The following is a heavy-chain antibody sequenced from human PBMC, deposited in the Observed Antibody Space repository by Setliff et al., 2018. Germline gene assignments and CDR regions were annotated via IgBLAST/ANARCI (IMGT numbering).Heavy chain of an antibody. J-gene: IGHJ5*02. D-gene: IGHD5-12*01. CDR1: GYTFTNYA. CDR2: INVGNGIA. Sequence: ASVKVSCKASGYTFTNYAMHWVRQAPGQRLEWMGWINVGNGIANYAQKFQGRVTITADESTSTAYMELSSLRSEDTAVYYCARDLREMATILNWFDPWGQGTLVTVSS. CDR3: ARDLREMATILNWFDP. V-gene: IGHV1-3*01.